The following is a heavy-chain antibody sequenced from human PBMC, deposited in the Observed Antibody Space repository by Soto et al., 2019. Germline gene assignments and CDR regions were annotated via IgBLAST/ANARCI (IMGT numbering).Heavy chain of an antibody. Sequence: ASVKVSCKGAGYTFTTYAIHWVRQAPGQSLEWMGWINTDNGNTYYSQKMQARVTITRDTSASTAYMELSRLRSEDTAVYYCARSRVRGGYYFDYWGQGALVTVSS. CDR2: INTDNGNT. CDR1: GYTFTTYA. CDR3: ARSRVRGGYYFDY. J-gene: IGHJ4*02. D-gene: IGHD3-16*01. V-gene: IGHV1-3*04.